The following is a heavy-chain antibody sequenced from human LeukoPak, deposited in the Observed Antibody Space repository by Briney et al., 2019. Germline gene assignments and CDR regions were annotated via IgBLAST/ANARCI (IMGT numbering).Heavy chain of an antibody. CDR3: ARQSPPRHCDD. CDR1: GYSFTSYW. CDR2: IFPGDSDT. V-gene: IGHV5-51*01. Sequence: GESLRISCKGSGYSFTSYWIGWVRQMPGKGLEWMAIIFPGDSDTRYSPSFQGQVTISVDKSISTAHLQWSSLKASDTAMYYCARQSPPRHCDDWGHGTLVIVSS. J-gene: IGHJ4*01.